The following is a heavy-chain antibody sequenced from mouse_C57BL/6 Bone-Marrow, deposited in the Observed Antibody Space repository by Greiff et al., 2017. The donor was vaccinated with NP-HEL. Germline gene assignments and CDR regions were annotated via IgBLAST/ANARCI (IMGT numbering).Heavy chain of an antibody. CDR1: GYTFTSYG. CDR2: IYPRSGNT. V-gene: IGHV1-81*01. Sequence: QVQLQQSGAELARPGASVKLSCKASGYTFTSYGISWVKQRTGQGLEWIGEIYPRSGNTYYNEKFKGKATLTADKSSSTAYMELRSLTSEDSAVYFCARFYYSNYGYYAMDYWGQGTSVTVSS. J-gene: IGHJ4*01. D-gene: IGHD2-5*01. CDR3: ARFYYSNYGYYAMDY.